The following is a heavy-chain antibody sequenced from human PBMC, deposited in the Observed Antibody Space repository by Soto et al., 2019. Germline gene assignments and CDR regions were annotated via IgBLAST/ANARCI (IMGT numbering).Heavy chain of an antibody. Sequence: PGGSLRLSCAASGFTFSSYAMHWVRQAPGKGLEWVAVISCDGSNKYYADSVKGRFTISRDNSKNTLYLQMNSLRAEDTAVYYCARGDPDYNWNDYYYYGMDVWGQGTTVTVSS. CDR3: ARGDPDYNWNDYYYYGMDV. CDR1: GFTFSSYA. J-gene: IGHJ6*02. D-gene: IGHD1-20*01. CDR2: ISCDGSNK. V-gene: IGHV3-30-3*01.